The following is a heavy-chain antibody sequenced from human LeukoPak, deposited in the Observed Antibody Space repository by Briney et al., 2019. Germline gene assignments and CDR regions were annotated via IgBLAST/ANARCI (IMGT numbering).Heavy chain of an antibody. CDR1: GGSISSSSFY. CDR3: ARRADSGSFHSYFDY. J-gene: IGHJ4*02. Sequence: PSETLSLTCTVSGGSISSSSFYRACIRQPPGKGLEWIGSIYYSGSTYYNPSLRSRVSISVDTSKKQFSLKLSSVTAADTAVYYCARRADSGSFHSYFDYWGQGTLVTVSS. CDR2: IYYSGST. D-gene: IGHD1-26*01. V-gene: IGHV4-39*01.